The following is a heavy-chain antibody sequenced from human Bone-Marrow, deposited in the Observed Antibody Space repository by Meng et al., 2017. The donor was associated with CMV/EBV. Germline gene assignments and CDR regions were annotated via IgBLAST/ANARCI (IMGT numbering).Heavy chain of an antibody. CDR2: IDWNGGKI. D-gene: IGHD2-21*01. CDR3: AKGDCVGDCIRMDA. Sequence: GGSLRLSCVASGFTFSDYDMHWVRQAPGKGLEWVSPIDWNGGKIKYADSVKGRFTISRDNAKNSLYLQMNSLRDEDTALYYGAKGDCVGDCIRMDAWGQGTPVTVSS. V-gene: IGHV3-9*01. CDR1: GFTFSDYD. J-gene: IGHJ5*02.